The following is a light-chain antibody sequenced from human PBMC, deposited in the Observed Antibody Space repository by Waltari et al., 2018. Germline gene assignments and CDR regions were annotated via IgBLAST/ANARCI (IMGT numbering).Light chain of an antibody. CDR2: GST. Sequence: QSVLTQPPSVSGAPGQRVTISCTGSGPNIGAGYDVPWYKQLPRSAPKLHLYGSTSRPLGVPDRFFGSTSGTSASLAITGLQAEDEADYYCQSYDTSLRVVFGGGTKLTVL. CDR1: GPNIGAGYD. J-gene: IGLJ3*02. V-gene: IGLV1-40*01. CDR3: QSYDTSLRVV.